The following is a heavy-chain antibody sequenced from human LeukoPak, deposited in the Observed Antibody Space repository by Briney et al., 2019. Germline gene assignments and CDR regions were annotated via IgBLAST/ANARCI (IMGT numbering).Heavy chain of an antibody. Sequence: ASVKVSCKASGYTFTGYYMHWVRQAPGQGLEWMGWINPNSGGTNYTQKLQGRVTMTRDTSISTAYMELSRLRSDDTAVYYCAIYGSGSYYPYHDYWGQGTLVTVSS. CDR1: GYTFTGYY. CDR2: INPNSGGT. J-gene: IGHJ4*02. CDR3: AIYGSGSYYPYHDY. D-gene: IGHD3-10*01. V-gene: IGHV1-2*02.